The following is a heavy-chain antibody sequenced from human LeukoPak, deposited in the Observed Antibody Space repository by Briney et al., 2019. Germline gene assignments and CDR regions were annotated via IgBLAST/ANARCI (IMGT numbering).Heavy chain of an antibody. J-gene: IGHJ4*02. Sequence: GSLRLSCAASGFTFSSYGMHWVRQAPGKGLEWVAVISYDGSNKYYADSVKGRFTISRDNSKNTLYLQMNSLRAEDTAVYYCAKEDCSGGSCYLGSGYFDYWGQGTLVTVSS. CDR3: AKEDCSGGSCYLGSGYFDY. V-gene: IGHV3-30*18. D-gene: IGHD2-15*01. CDR1: GFTFSSYG. CDR2: ISYDGSNK.